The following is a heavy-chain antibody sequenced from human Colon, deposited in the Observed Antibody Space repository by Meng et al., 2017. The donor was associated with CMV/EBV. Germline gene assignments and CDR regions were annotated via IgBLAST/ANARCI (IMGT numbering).Heavy chain of an antibody. CDR3: TKGDWCDS. CDR2: VRANSDAM. Sequence: GESLKISCTASGFNFSIFAMTWVRQAPGEGLEWVSVVRANSDAMAYADSVRGRFTVSRDNSRNTLYLQMNNLRPEDTALYYCTKGDWCDSWGQGTAVTVSS. J-gene: IGHJ5*01. CDR1: GFNFSIFA. V-gene: IGHV3-23*01.